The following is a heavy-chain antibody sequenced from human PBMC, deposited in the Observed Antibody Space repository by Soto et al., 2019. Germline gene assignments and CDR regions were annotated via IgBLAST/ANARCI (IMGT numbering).Heavy chain of an antibody. CDR1: GFTFSSYS. D-gene: IGHD2-2*01. CDR2: ISSSSSYI. V-gene: IGHV3-21*01. Sequence: EVQVVESGGGLVKPGGSLRLSCAASGFTFSSYSMNWVRQAPGKGLEWVSSISSSSSYIYYADSVKGRFTISRDNAKRSLYLQMNSLRDEDTAGYYCGRVGGGYQLLHAFDIWGQGTMVTVSS. CDR3: GRVGGGYQLLHAFDI. J-gene: IGHJ3*02.